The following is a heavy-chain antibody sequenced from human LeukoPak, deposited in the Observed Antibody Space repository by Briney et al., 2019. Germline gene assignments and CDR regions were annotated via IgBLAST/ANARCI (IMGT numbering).Heavy chain of an antibody. CDR1: GLTVSSNY. V-gene: IGHV3-53*01. CDR3: ARWRESSGYYSSGHYFDY. J-gene: IGHJ4*02. CDR2: IYSRGTT. Sequence: GGSLRHPCAASGLTVSSNYMTWLRQAPGKGLEWVSVIYSRGTTYYAESVKGRLTSARDNSKNTLYLQMTSLRAEDTAVYYCARWRESSGYYSSGHYFDYWGQEALDTVSS. D-gene: IGHD3-22*01.